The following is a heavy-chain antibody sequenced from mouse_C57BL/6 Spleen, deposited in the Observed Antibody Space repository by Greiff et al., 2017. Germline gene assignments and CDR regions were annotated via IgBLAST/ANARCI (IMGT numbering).Heavy chain of an antibody. Sequence: EVKLMESGGGLVKPGGSLKLSCAASGFTFSSYTMSWVRQTPEKRLEWVATISGGGGNTYYPDSVKGRFTISRDNAKNTLYLQMSSLRSEDTALYYCARRSTTVVAPYYYAMDYWGQGTSVTVSS. J-gene: IGHJ4*01. CDR3: ARRSTTVVAPYYYAMDY. CDR1: GFTFSSYT. D-gene: IGHD1-1*01. V-gene: IGHV5-9*01. CDR2: ISGGGGNT.